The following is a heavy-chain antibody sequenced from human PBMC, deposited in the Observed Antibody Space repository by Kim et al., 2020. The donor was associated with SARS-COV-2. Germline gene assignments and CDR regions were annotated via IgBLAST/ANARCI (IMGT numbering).Heavy chain of an antibody. Sequence: SVKVSCKASGGTFSSYAISWVRQAPGQGLEWMGRIIPILGIANYAQKFQGRVTITADKSTSTAYMELSSLRSEDTAVYYCARGLPLAARPEEMIDYWGQGTLVTVST. CDR3: ARGLPLAARPEEMIDY. CDR1: GGTFSSYA. J-gene: IGHJ4*02. V-gene: IGHV1-69*04. D-gene: IGHD6-6*01. CDR2: IIPILGIA.